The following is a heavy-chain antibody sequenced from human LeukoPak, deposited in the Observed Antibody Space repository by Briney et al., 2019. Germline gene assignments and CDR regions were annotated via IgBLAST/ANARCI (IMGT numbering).Heavy chain of an antibody. V-gene: IGHV5-51*01. D-gene: IGHD6-13*01. J-gene: IGHJ4*02. CDR1: GYHFANYW. CDR2: IYPGDSDT. Sequence: GGSLKISCKGSGYHFANYWIAWVRQMPGKGLEWMGIIYPGDSDTRYSPSFQGQVTISADKSISTAYLQWSSLKASDTAMYYCALLTFSSSWYFEAGQEGDYFDYWGQGTLVTVSS. CDR3: ALLTFSSSWYFEAGQEGDYFDY.